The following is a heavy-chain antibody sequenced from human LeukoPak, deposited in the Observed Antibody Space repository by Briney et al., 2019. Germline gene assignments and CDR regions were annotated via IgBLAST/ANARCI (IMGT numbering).Heavy chain of an antibody. Sequence: PGGSLRLSCAASGFTFSRYTTNWVRQSPGKGLEWVSSISSSGYYIYYADSVKGRFTISRDNAKNSLYLRMNSLRAEDTAVYYCARDLVSRSNYWGQGTPVTVSS. CDR3: ARDLVSRSNY. CDR2: ISSSGYYI. J-gene: IGHJ4*02. V-gene: IGHV3-21*01. CDR1: GFTFSRYT. D-gene: IGHD6-6*01.